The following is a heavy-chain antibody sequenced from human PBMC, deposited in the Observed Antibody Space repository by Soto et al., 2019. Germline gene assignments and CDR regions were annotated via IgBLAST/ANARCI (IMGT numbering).Heavy chain of an antibody. CDR1: GFTFSSYA. V-gene: IGHV3-23*01. Sequence: GGSLRLSCAASGFTFSSYAMSWVRQAPGKGLEWVSAISGSGGSTYYADSVKGRFTISRDNSKNTLYLQMNSLRAEDTAVYYCAKDRGLIYCSSTSCPGYFDYWGQGTLVTVS. CDR2: ISGSGGST. CDR3: AKDRGLIYCSSTSCPGYFDY. D-gene: IGHD2-2*01. J-gene: IGHJ4*02.